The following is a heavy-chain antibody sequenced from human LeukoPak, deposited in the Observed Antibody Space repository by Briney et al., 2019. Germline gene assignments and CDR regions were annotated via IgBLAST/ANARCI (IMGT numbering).Heavy chain of an antibody. CDR2: INTDGSGT. J-gene: IGHJ6*03. Sequence: GGSLRLSCAASGFTFSNYWIHWVRQAPGKGLVWVSRINTDGSGTTYADSAKGRFTISRDNAKNTLYLQMNSLRAEDTAVYYCARGSYYMDVWGKGTTVTVSS. CDR3: ARGSYYMDV. V-gene: IGHV3-74*01. CDR1: GFTFSNYW.